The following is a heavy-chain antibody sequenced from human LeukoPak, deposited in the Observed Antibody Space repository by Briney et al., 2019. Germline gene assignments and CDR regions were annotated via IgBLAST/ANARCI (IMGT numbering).Heavy chain of an antibody. V-gene: IGHV4-31*03. D-gene: IGHD6-19*01. CDR2: IYYSGNT. CDR3: ARGGYSSGWYWPFDY. Sequence: SQTLSLTCTVSGGSISSGAYYWSWIRQHPGKDPEWIGDIYYSGNTYSNPSLKSRITISTDTSKNQFSLWLSSVTAADTAVYYCARGGYSSGWYWPFDYWGRGTLVTVSS. CDR1: GGSISSGAYY. J-gene: IGHJ4*02.